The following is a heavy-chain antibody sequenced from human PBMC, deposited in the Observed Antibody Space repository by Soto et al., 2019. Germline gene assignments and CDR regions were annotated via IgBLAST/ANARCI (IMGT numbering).Heavy chain of an antibody. D-gene: IGHD2-21*02. J-gene: IGHJ4*01. CDR3: AKDQTDVTLFDY. CDR2: MRGRSGAT. V-gene: IGHV3-23*01. Sequence: EWVSSMRGRSGATLYAEYVKGRLTISRDNSRNTLYLHVNSVRDEDTAVYYCAKDQTDVTLFDYWG.